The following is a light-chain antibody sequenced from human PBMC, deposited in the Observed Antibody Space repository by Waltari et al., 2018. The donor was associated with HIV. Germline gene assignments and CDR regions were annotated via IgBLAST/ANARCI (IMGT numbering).Light chain of an antibody. CDR3: SSYTSSSTLV. Sequence: QSALTQPASVSGSPGQSITISCTGTASDVGGHSSASWYQQHPDKAPKLMIYDVSTRPSGVSNRFSGSKSGNTASLTISGLQAEDEADYYCSSYTSSSTLVFGGGTKLTVL. CDR2: DVS. CDR1: ASDVGGHSS. J-gene: IGLJ3*02. V-gene: IGLV2-14*03.